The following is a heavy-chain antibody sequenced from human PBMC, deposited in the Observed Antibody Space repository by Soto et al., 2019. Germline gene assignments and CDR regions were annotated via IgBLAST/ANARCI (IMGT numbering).Heavy chain of an antibody. J-gene: IGHJ6*02. CDR3: ARDPMGAVAEYYYYYGMDV. CDR1: GGTFSSYA. V-gene: IGHV1-69*13. Sequence: GASVKVSCKASGGTFSSYAISWVRQAPGQGLEWMGGIIPIFGTANYAQKFQGRVTITADESTSTAYMELSSLRSEDTAVYYCARDPMGAVAEYYYYYGMDVWGQGTTVTVSS. D-gene: IGHD6-19*01. CDR2: IIPIFGTA.